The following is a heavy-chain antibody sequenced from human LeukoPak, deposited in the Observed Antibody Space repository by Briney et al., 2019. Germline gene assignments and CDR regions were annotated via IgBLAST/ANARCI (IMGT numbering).Heavy chain of an antibody. CDR2: IKDDGSEK. CDR1: GFTFSDYW. V-gene: IGHV3-7*01. Sequence: GGSLRLSCAASGFTFSDYWMTWVRQAPGKGLEWVANIKDDGSEKYYVDSVKGRFTISRDNAKNSLYLQMNSLRAEDTAVYYCARVWFGEFTPADWGQGTLVTVSS. D-gene: IGHD3-10*01. CDR3: ARVWFGEFTPAD. J-gene: IGHJ4*02.